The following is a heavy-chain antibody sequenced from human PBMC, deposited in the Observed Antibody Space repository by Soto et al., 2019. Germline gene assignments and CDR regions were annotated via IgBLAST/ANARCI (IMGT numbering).Heavy chain of an antibody. J-gene: IGHJ6*02. CDR3: ASGKSRIAAPDCGMDV. Sequence: QVQLQESGPGLVKPSETLSLTCTVSGGSVSSGSYYWSWIRQPPGKGLEWIGYIYYSGSTNYNPSPKSRVTISVDPSQTQFSLKLSSVTAADTAVYYCASGKSRIAAPDCGMDVWGQGTTVTVSS. V-gene: IGHV4-61*01. CDR2: IYYSGST. CDR1: GGSVSSGSYY. D-gene: IGHD6-6*01.